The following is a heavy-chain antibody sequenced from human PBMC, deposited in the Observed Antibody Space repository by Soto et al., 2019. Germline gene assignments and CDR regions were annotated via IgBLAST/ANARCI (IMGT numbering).Heavy chain of an antibody. CDR3: ARAIRPQGRDTDAFDI. CDR1: GGTFSSYA. V-gene: IGHV1-69*13. Sequence: SVKVSCKASGGTFSSYAISWVRQAPGQGLEWMGGIIPIFGTANYAQKFQGRVTITADESTSTAYMELSSLRTEDTAVYYCARAIRPQGRDTDAFDIWGKGPMITVS. J-gene: IGHJ3*02. D-gene: IGHD3-9*01. CDR2: IIPIFGTA.